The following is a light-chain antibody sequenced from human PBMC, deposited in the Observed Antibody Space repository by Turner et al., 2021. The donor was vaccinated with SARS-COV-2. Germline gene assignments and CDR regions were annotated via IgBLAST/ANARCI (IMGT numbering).Light chain of an antibody. CDR3: QQSYSTLGWT. V-gene: IGKV1-39*01. CDR2: AAS. Sequence: DIQMTQSPSSLSACVGDRVTITCRASQSISRYLNWYQQKPGKAPKLLIYAASSLQSGVPSRFSGSGSGTDFTLTISSLQPEDFATYYCQQSYSTLGWTFGQGTKVEIK. CDR1: QSISRY. J-gene: IGKJ1*01.